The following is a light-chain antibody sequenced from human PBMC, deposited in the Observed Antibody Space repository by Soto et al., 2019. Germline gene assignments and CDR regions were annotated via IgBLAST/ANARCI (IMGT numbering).Light chain of an antibody. CDR2: EIS. Sequence: QSALTQPPSASGSPGQSVTISCTGTSSDIGSYNYVSWYQQHPGKAPKLIIYEISKRPSGVPDRFSGSKSGNTASLTVSGLQAEDEADYYCSSDAGSNTLVFGGGTKVTVL. J-gene: IGLJ2*01. CDR1: SSDIGSYNY. V-gene: IGLV2-8*01. CDR3: SSDAGSNTLV.